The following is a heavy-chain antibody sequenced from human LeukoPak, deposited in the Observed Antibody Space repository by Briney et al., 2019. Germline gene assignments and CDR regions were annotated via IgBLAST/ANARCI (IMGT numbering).Heavy chain of an antibody. D-gene: IGHD3-10*01. CDR3: ARCYYGSGSYSDY. V-gene: IGHV3-33*01. CDR1: GFTFSSYG. Sequence: GGSLRPSCAASGFTFSSYGMHWVRQAPGKGLEWVAVIWYDGSNKYYADSVKGRFTISRDNSKNTLYLQMNSLRAEDTAVYYCARCYYGSGSYSDYWGQGTLVTVSS. J-gene: IGHJ4*02. CDR2: IWYDGSNK.